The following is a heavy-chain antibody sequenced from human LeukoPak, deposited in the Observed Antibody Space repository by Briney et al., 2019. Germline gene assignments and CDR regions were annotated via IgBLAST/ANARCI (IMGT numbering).Heavy chain of an antibody. D-gene: IGHD6-13*01. Sequence: SVKVSCKASGGTFSSYAISWVRQAPGQGLEWMGRIVPIFGIANYAQKFQGRVTITADKSTSTAYMELSSLRSEDTAVYYCARDRRIAAASYYYGMDVWGQGTTVTVSS. CDR2: IVPIFGIA. CDR1: GGTFSSYA. CDR3: ARDRRIAAASYYYGMDV. J-gene: IGHJ6*02. V-gene: IGHV1-69*04.